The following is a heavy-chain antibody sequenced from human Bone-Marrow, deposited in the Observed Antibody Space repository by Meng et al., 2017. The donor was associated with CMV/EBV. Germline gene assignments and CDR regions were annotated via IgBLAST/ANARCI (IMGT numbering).Heavy chain of an antibody. J-gene: IGHJ6*02. CDR2: ISAYNGNT. V-gene: IGHV1-18*01. D-gene: IGHD4-11*01. CDR1: GYTFTSYG. Sequence: ASVKVSCKASGYTFTSYGISWVRQAPGQGLEWMGWISAYNGNTNYAQKLQGRVTMTTDTSTSTAYMELSSLRSEDTAVYYCARVGFGNYIPYYYYGMDVWGQGTTVTVSS. CDR3: ARVGFGNYIPYYYYGMDV.